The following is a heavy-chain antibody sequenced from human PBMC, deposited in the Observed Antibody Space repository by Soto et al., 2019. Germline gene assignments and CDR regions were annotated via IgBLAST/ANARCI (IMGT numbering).Heavy chain of an antibody. D-gene: IGHD2-15*01. CDR2: ISYDGSNK. J-gene: IGHJ4*02. V-gene: IGHV3-30*03. Sequence: PGGSLRLSCAASGFTFSSYGMHWVRQAPGKGLEWVAVISYDGSNKYYADSVKGRFTISRDNSKNTLYLQMNSLRAEDTAVYYCAMGQWWGLYYFDYWGQGTLVTVSS. CDR1: GFTFSSYG. CDR3: AMGQWWGLYYFDY.